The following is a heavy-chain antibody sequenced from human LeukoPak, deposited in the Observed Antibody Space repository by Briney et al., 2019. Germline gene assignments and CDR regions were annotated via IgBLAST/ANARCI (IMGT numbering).Heavy chain of an antibody. J-gene: IGHJ4*02. CDR2: IWSDGSKK. D-gene: IGHD3-22*01. Sequence: GGSLRLSCTASGFTFSSCGMHWVRQAPGQGLEWVAVIWSDGSKKYHADSVKGRFTISRDNTKNMSYLQMNSLRAEDTAIYYCVRVGTDSIGSYPDYWGQGTLVTVTS. CDR1: GFTFSSCG. V-gene: IGHV3-33*01. CDR3: VRVGTDSIGSYPDY.